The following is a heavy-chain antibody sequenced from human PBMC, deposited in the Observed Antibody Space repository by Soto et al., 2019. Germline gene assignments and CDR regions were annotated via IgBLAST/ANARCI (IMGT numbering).Heavy chain of an antibody. D-gene: IGHD6-19*01. V-gene: IGHV3-30-3*01. Sequence: GGSLRLSCAASGFTFSSYAMHWVRQAPGKELEWVAVISYDGSNKYYADSVKGRFTISRDNSKNTLYLQMNSLSAEDTAVYYCASARIAVADYWGQGTLVTVSS. CDR3: ASARIAVADY. CDR2: ISYDGSNK. CDR1: GFTFSSYA. J-gene: IGHJ4*02.